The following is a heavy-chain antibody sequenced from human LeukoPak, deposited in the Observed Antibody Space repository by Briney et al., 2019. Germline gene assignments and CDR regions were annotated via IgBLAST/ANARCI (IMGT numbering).Heavy chain of an antibody. CDR2: IYYSGST. Sequence: PSETLSLTCTVSGGSISSGGYYWSWIRQHPGKGLEWIGYIYYSGSTNYNPSLKSRVTISVDTSKNQFSLKLSSVTAADTAVYYCAGSGYGPHHLDYWGQGTLVTVSS. CDR3: AGSGYGPHHLDY. J-gene: IGHJ4*02. D-gene: IGHD3-3*01. CDR1: GGSISSGGYY. V-gene: IGHV4-61*08.